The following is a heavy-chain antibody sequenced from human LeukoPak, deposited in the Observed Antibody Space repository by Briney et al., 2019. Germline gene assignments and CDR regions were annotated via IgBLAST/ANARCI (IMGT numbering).Heavy chain of an antibody. CDR2: ISSSGSTI. V-gene: IGHV3-11*04. J-gene: IGHJ4*02. Sequence: GGSLRLSCAASGFTVSSNYMSWVRQAPGKGLEWVSYISSSGSTIYYADSVKGRFTISRDNAKNSLYLQMNSLRAEDTSVYYCATESSGALDFWGQGTLVTVSS. CDR3: ATESSGALDF. CDR1: GFTVSSNY. D-gene: IGHD1-26*01.